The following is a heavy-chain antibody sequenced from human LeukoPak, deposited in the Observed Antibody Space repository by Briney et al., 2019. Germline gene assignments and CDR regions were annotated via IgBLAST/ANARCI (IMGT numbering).Heavy chain of an antibody. CDR2: IYPGDSDT. CDR3: ARPLGGYSYGYEGFDY. D-gene: IGHD5-18*01. Sequence: GASLKISCKGSGSPFTSYWIGGVRQLPGKGLEWMGIIYPGDSDTRSSPSFQAQVTISADKSISTAYLQWSSLKASDTAMYYCARPLGGYSYGYEGFDYWGQGTLVTVSS. V-gene: IGHV5-51*01. CDR1: GSPFTSYW. J-gene: IGHJ4*02.